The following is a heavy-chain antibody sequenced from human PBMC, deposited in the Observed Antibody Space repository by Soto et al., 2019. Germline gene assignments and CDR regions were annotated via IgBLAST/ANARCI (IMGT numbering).Heavy chain of an antibody. D-gene: IGHD2-15*01. CDR2: IYYSGST. CDR1: GGSISSYY. Sequence: SETLSLTCTVSGGSISSYYWSWIRQPPGKGLEWIGYIYYSGSTNYNPSLKSRVTISVDTSKNQFSLKLSSVTAADTAVYYCASFLRSCSGGSCSTGHFDYWGQGTLVTVS. CDR3: ASFLRSCSGGSCSTGHFDY. J-gene: IGHJ4*02. V-gene: IGHV4-59*01.